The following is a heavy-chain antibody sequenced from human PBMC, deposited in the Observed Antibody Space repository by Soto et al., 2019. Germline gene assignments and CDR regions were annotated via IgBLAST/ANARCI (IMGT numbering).Heavy chain of an antibody. V-gene: IGHV4-61*01. CDR1: GGSISSSSYY. CDR2: VYDSGST. J-gene: IGHJ4*02. Sequence: PSETLSLTCTVSGGSISSSSYYWNWIRQPPGNGLEYIGYVYDSGSTKYNPSLKSRVTISLDTSKNQFSLKLSSVTAADTAVYYCARSYDSSGRPRHYFDYWGQGALVTVSS. CDR3: ARSYDSSGRPRHYFDY. D-gene: IGHD3-22*01.